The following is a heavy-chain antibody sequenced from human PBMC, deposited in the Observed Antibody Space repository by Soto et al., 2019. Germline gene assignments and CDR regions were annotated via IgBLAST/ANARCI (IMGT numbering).Heavy chain of an antibody. V-gene: IGHV3-13*01. CDR2: IGTAVDT. CDR1: GFTFSNYD. Sequence: EVQLVESGGGLVQPGGSLRLSCAASGFTFSNYDLHLVRQATGKGRAWVSAIGTAVDTYDSGSVRGRFTISRENASTSLYLQMASLRAEDTAMYFCAIALHVYRGYEFDYLGQGTLVTVSS. D-gene: IGHD5-12*01. J-gene: IGHJ4*02. CDR3: AIALHVYRGYEFDY.